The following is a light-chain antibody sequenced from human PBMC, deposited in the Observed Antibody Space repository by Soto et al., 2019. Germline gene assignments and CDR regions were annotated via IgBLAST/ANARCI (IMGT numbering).Light chain of an antibody. Sequence: RVTVPCLASQSITNRLAWYQQKPGKAPKVLIYDASNLEYGVPSRFSGSGFGTEFILTISSLQPDDIATHYCQQYDNRPLTVGGGTKVDIK. J-gene: IGKJ4*01. CDR3: QQYDNRPLT. CDR2: DAS. V-gene: IGKV1-5*01. CDR1: QSITNR.